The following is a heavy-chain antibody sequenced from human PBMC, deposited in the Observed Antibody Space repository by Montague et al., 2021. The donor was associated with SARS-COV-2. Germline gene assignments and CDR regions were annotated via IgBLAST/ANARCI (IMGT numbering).Heavy chain of an antibody. V-gene: IGHV3-23*01. CDR2: ISGSGGST. D-gene: IGHD2-2*01. CDR1: GFTFSSYA. CDR3: ARGTPRSSPLIVVVPAANSCFDY. J-gene: IGHJ4*02. Sequence: SLRLSCAASGFTFSSYAMSWVRQAPGKGLEWVSAISGSGGSTYYADSVKGWFTISRDNSKNTLYLQMNSLRAEDTAVYYCARGTPRSSPLIVVVPAANSCFDYWGQGTLVTVSS.